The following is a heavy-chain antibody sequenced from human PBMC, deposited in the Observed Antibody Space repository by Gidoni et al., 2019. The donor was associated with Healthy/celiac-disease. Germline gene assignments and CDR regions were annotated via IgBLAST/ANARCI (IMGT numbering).Heavy chain of an antibody. V-gene: IGHV4-61*02. CDR1: ARSISSGSYY. CDR2: IYTSGST. CDR3: AGDYPAGSHYY. J-gene: IGHJ4*02. Sequence: QVQLQESGPALVKPSPTLSLTCTVPARSISSGSYYWSWIRQPPGKGLEWIGRIYTSGSTNYYPSLKSRVTMSVDTSKNQFSLKLSSVTAADTAVYYCAGDYPAGSHYYWGQGTLVTVSS. D-gene: IGHD3-10*01.